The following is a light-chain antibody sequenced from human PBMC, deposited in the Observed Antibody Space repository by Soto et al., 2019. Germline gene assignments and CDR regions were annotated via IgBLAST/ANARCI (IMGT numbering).Light chain of an antibody. CDR2: EVS. J-gene: IGLJ1*01. CDR3: SSFARSSTP. V-gene: IGLV2-23*02. Sequence: QSALTQPASVSGSPGQSITISCTGTSSDVGSNNLVSWYQQHPGKAPKLMIYEVSRRPSGVSNRFSGSKSGNTASLTISGLQAEDEADYYCSSFARSSTPFGSVTKLTVL. CDR1: SSDVGSNNL.